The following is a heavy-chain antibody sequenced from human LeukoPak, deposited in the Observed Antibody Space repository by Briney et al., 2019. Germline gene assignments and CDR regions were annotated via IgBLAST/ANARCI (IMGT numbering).Heavy chain of an antibody. D-gene: IGHD6-13*01. V-gene: IGHV5-51*01. Sequence: PGESLQISCKGSGYSFTNYWIGWVRQLPGRGLEWMGIIYPGDSDTRYSPSFQGQVTISADKSITTAYLRWTSLKPSDTAIYYCARAGQLVPSLFDYWGQGTLVTVSS. J-gene: IGHJ4*02. CDR3: ARAGQLVPSLFDY. CDR1: GYSFTNYW. CDR2: IYPGDSDT.